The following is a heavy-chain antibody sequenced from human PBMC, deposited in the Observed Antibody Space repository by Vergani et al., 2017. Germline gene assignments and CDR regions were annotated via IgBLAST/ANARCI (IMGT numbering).Heavy chain of an antibody. CDR3: VGGYRQPDFDY. CDR2: IWYDGSNK. D-gene: IGHD2-15*01. V-gene: IGHV3-33*01. CDR1: GFTFSSYG. Sequence: QVQLVESGGGVVQHGRSLRLSCAASGFTFSSYGMHWVRQAPGKGLEWVAVIWYDGSNKYYADSVKGRFTISSDNSTNTLYLQMNSLRAEDTAVYYCVGGYRQPDFDYWRQGTLVTVSS. J-gene: IGHJ4*02.